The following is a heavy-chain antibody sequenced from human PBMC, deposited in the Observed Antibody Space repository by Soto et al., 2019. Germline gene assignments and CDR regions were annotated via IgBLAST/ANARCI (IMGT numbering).Heavy chain of an antibody. CDR1: GYTFTSYG. V-gene: IGHV1-18*01. Sequence: ASVKVSCKASGYTFTSYGISWVRQAPGQGLEWMGWISAYNGNTNYAQKLQGRVTMTTDTSTSTAYMELRSLRSDDTAVYYCARAVGLLRGYSYGYWFDPWGQGTLVTVSS. CDR2: ISAYNGNT. CDR3: ARAVGLLRGYSYGYWFDP. D-gene: IGHD5-18*01. J-gene: IGHJ5*02.